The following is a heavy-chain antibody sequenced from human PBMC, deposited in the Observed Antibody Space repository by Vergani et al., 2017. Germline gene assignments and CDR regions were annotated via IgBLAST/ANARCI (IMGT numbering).Heavy chain of an antibody. D-gene: IGHD3-22*01. CDR3: AKSGSITMIVVVITTQYYFDY. V-gene: IGHV3-23*04. CDR2: ISGSGGST. J-gene: IGHJ4*02. CDR1: GFTFSSYA. Sequence: VHLVESGGGLVKPGGSLRLSCAASGFTFSSYAMSWVRQAPGKGLEWVSAISGSGGSTYYADSVKGRFTISRDNSKNTLYLQMNSLRAEDTAVYYCAKSGSITMIVVVITTQYYFDYWGQGTLVTVSS.